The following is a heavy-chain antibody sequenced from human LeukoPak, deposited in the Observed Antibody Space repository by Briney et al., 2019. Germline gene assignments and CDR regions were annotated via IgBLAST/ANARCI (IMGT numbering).Heavy chain of an antibody. Sequence: PSETLSLTCTVSGDSIRNGAYYWGWIRQPPGKGLEWIGSINYSGSTYYNPSLKSRVTISVEKSKNQFSLKQSSVTAADTAVYYCARHNGGGYAHNIYFDYWGQGTLVTVSS. V-gene: IGHV4-39*01. J-gene: IGHJ4*02. CDR2: INYSGST. CDR1: GDSIRNGAYY. CDR3: ARHNGGGYAHNIYFDY. D-gene: IGHD6-25*01.